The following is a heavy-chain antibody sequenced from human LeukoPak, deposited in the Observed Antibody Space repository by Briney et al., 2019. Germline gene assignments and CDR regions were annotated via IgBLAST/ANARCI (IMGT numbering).Heavy chain of an antibody. Sequence: GGSLRLSCAASEFTFSSYAMSWVRQAPGKGLEWVSSISGSGGSTYYADSVKGRFTISRDNSKNTLFLQMNSLKADDTAVYYCAKGGGGVLASWGQGTLVTVSS. CDR3: AKGGGGVLAS. CDR1: EFTFSSYA. J-gene: IGHJ4*02. D-gene: IGHD3-16*01. CDR2: ISGSGGST. V-gene: IGHV3-23*01.